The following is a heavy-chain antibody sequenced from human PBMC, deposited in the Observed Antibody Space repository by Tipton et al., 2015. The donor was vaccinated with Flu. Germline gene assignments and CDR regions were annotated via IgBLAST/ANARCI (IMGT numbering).Heavy chain of an antibody. D-gene: IGHD1-7*01. J-gene: IGHJ3*02. CDR1: GYTFNTYG. CDR2: ISAYNGNT. Sequence: QVQLVQSGAEVKKPGASVKVSCKTSGYTFNTYGISWVRQAPGQGLEWMGWISAYNGNTNYAQKLQGRVTMTTDTSTSTAYMELRSLRSDDTAVYYCAKFSWTYDAFDIWGQGTMVTVSS. CDR3: AKFSWTYDAFDI. V-gene: IGHV1-18*01.